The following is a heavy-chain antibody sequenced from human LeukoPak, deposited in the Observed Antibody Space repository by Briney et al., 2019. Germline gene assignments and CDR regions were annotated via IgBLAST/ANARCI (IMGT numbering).Heavy chain of an antibody. CDR3: ARGGPYSNYVGDYFDY. CDR2: ISESGGST. V-gene: IGHV3-23*01. J-gene: IGHJ4*02. Sequence: GGSLRLSCAASGFSFSDYGMNWVRQTPGEGLEWVSGISESGGSTSYADSVKGRFTISRDNSKNTLYLQMNSLRAEDTAVYYCARGGPYSNYVGDYFDYWGQGTLVTVSS. CDR1: GFSFSDYG. D-gene: IGHD4-11*01.